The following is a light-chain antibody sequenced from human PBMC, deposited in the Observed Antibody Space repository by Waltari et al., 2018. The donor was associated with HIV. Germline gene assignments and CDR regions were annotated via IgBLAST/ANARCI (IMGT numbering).Light chain of an antibody. V-gene: IGKV1-NL1*01. Sequence: DIQMTQSPSSLSPSVGDTVTLTCRSRQDISNSLSWFQQQPGKVPKLLVHGAFMLQRGVPSRFRGRGSGTDYTLTISGLQAEDFATYFCQQYFGLPLTFGGGTSVEI. CDR2: GAF. CDR1: QDISNS. CDR3: QQYFGLPLT. J-gene: IGKJ4*01.